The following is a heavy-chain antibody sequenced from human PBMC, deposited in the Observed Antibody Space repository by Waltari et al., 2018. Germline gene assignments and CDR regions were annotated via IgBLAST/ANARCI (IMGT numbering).Heavy chain of an antibody. CDR2: IYNSGTT. D-gene: IGHD3-22*01. CDR1: GDSITHYY. Sequence: QVQLQESGPGLVTPSGTLSLTCTVSGDSITHYYWNWIRQHAGTGLEWIGRIYNSGTTNDNPSFQSRVTMSRDTSKNQFSLNLNSVTAADTAVYYCARVSRSSGTYYYYMDVWGTGTTVTVS. CDR3: ARVSRSSGTYYYYMDV. J-gene: IGHJ6*03. V-gene: IGHV4-4*07.